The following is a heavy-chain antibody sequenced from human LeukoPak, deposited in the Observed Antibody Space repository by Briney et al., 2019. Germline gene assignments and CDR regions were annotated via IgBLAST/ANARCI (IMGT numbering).Heavy chain of an antibody. D-gene: IGHD1-26*01. CDR3: ARHSFGRGSYDY. Sequence: SETLSLTCTVSGGSISSYYWSWIRQPPGKGLEWIGYIYYSGSTNYNPSLKSRVTISVDTSKNQFSLKLSSVTAADTAVYYCARHSFGRGSYDYWGQGTLVTVSS. V-gene: IGHV4-59*08. CDR2: IYYSGST. J-gene: IGHJ4*02. CDR1: GGSISSYY.